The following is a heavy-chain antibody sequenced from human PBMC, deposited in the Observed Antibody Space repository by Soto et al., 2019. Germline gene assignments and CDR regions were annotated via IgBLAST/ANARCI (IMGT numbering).Heavy chain of an antibody. CDR1: GYTFISYD. J-gene: IGHJ4*02. CDR2: MNPNTGDT. V-gene: IGHV1-8*01. CDR3: ARGDGYIFDY. Sequence: QVQLVQSGAEVKKPGASVKVSCKASGYTFISYDINWVRQATGQGLEWMGCMNPNTGDTGYAQKFQGRVTMTRNTSINTANLELSSLRSDDTAVYFCARGDGYIFDYWGQGTLVTVSS. D-gene: IGHD5-12*01.